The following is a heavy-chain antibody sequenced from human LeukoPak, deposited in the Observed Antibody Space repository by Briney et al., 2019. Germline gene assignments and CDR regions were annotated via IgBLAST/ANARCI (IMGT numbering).Heavy chain of an antibody. Sequence: GGSLRLSCSASGFTFSSYAMHWVRQAPGKGLEYVSAISSNGGSTYYADSAKGRFTISRDNSKNTLYLQMSSLRAEDTAVYYCVKGTGYSYGYGLGYWGQGTLVTVSS. J-gene: IGHJ4*02. D-gene: IGHD5-18*01. CDR1: GFTFSSYA. CDR2: ISSNGGST. V-gene: IGHV3-64D*09. CDR3: VKGTGYSYGYGLGY.